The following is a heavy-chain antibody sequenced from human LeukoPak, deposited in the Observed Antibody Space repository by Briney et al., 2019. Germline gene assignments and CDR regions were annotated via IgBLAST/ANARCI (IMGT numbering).Heavy chain of an antibody. D-gene: IGHD3-10*01. CDR1: GFTFSSYS. CDR2: ISSSSSTI. Sequence: GGSLRLSCAASGFTFSSYSMNWVRQAPGKGLEWVSYISSSSSTIYYADSVKGRFTISRDNAENSLYLQMNSLRAEDTAVYYCARVAYWYYGSGRDRGFDYWGQGTLVTVSS. V-gene: IGHV3-48*01. J-gene: IGHJ4*02. CDR3: ARVAYWYYGSGRDRGFDY.